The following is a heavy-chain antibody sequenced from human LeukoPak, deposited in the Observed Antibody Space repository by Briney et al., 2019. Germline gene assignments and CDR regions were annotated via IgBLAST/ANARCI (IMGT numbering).Heavy chain of an antibody. Sequence: SLRLSCAASGFKFDDFAMHWVRQTPEKGLEWVAGITWNSDTIAYADFVKGRFTISRDNAQSSLYLQMRGLRTEDTALYYCVRDIGYLRWRQGTQVTVSS. D-gene: IGHD3-10*02. V-gene: IGHV3-9*01. CDR1: GFKFDDFA. CDR3: VRDIGYLR. CDR2: ITWNSDTI. J-gene: IGHJ4*02.